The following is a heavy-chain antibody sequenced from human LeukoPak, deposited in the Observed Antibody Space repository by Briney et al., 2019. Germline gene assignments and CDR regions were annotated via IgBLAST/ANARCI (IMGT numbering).Heavy chain of an antibody. CDR2: IWYDGSKK. J-gene: IGHJ1*01. CDR1: GSTFSRYG. CDR3: ARVSEDYSSGWYEEYFQY. D-gene: IGHD6-19*01. V-gene: IGHV3-33*01. Sequence: GGSLRLSCAASGSTFSRYGMHWVRQAPGKGLEWVAVIWYDGSKKNYADTVKGRFTISRDNSKNTLNLQMTSLRAEDTAVYYCARVSEDYSSGWYEEYFQYWGQGTLVIVSS.